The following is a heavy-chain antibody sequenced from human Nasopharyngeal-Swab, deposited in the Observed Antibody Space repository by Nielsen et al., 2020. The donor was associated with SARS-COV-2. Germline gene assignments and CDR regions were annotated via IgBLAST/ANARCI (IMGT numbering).Heavy chain of an antibody. CDR3: ARDKGWHAFDV. CDR1: GGSISSYS. J-gene: IGHJ3*01. V-gene: IGHV4-59*13. Sequence: SETLSLTCSVSGGSISSYSWSWIRQPQGKGLEWIGYIQNSGSTNYNPSLKSRVTMSVDMSRNQFSLKLTSVTAADTAVYYCARDKGWHAFDVWGQGTLVTVSS. CDR2: IQNSGST. D-gene: IGHD2-15*01.